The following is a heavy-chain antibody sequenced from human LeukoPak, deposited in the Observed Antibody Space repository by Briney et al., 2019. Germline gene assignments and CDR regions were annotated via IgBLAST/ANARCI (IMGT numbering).Heavy chain of an antibody. CDR3: ARQGVAGSAGYYFDY. CDR1: GYSISSGYY. CDR2: IYHSGST. J-gene: IGHJ4*02. Sequence: PSETLSLTCAVSGYSISSGYYWGWIRQPPGKGLEWIGSIYHSGSTYYNPSLKSRVTLSVDTSKNQFSLNLSSVTAADTAVYYCARQGVAGSAGYYFDYWGQGTLVTVSS. V-gene: IGHV4-38-2*01. D-gene: IGHD6-19*01.